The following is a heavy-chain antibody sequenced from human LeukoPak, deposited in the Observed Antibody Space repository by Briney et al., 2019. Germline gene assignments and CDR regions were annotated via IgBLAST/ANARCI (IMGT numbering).Heavy chain of an antibody. D-gene: IGHD2-21*02. J-gene: IGHJ4*02. CDR2: IYSSGNT. CDR1: GGSISSGGYY. Sequence: SETLSLTCTVSGGSISSGGYYWSWIRQHPGKGLEWIGYIYSSGNTYYNPSLKSRVTISVDTSKNQFSLKLSSVTAADTAVFYCARDKGRPYCGGDCHIDYWGQGTLVTVSS. CDR3: ARDKGRPYCGGDCHIDY. V-gene: IGHV4-31*03.